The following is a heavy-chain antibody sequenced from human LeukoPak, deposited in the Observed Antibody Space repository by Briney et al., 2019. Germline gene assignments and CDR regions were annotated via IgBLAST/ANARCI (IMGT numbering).Heavy chain of an antibody. J-gene: IGHJ4*02. CDR3: ARDGVRDGLYFDY. D-gene: IGHD5-24*01. CDR2: IREDGTEK. CDR1: GFTFSSYG. Sequence: GGSLRLSCAASGFTFSSYGMTWVRQAPGKGLEWVANIREDGTEKNYVDSVKGRFTISRDNAKNSLYLQMNSLRADDAAVYYCARDGVRDGLYFDYWGQGTLVTVSS. V-gene: IGHV3-7*01.